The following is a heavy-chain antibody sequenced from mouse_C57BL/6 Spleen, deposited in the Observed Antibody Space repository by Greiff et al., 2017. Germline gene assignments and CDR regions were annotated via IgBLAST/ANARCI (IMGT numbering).Heavy chain of an antibody. Sequence: QVQLQQPGAELVMPGASVKLSCKASGYTFTSYWMHWVKQRPGQGLEWIGEIDPSDSYTNYNQKFKGKSTLTVAKSSSTAYLQHSSLTSEDSAVYYCARRDYDSSDADFDYWGQGTTLTVSS. CDR2: IDPSDSYT. CDR1: GYTFTSYW. V-gene: IGHV1-69*01. CDR3: ARRDYDSSDADFDY. J-gene: IGHJ2*01. D-gene: IGHD1-1*01.